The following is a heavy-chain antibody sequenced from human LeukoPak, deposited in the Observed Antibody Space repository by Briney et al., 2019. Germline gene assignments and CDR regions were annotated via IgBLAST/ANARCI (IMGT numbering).Heavy chain of an antibody. CDR2: INPSGGST. V-gene: IGHV1-46*01. CDR3: AREGSGSAWWRAFDI. D-gene: IGHD6-19*01. J-gene: IGHJ3*02. Sequence: GASVKVSCKASGYTFTGYYMHWVRQAPGQGLEWMGIINPSGGSTSYAQKFQGRVTMTRDTSTSTVYMELSSLRSEDTAVYYCAREGSGSAWWRAFDIWGQGTMVTVSS. CDR1: GYTFTGYY.